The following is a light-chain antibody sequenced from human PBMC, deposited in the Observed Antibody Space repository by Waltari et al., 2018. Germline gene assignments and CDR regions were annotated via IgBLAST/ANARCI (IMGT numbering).Light chain of an antibody. CDR3: QQYYSTPGT. J-gene: IGKJ1*01. CDR2: GAS. CDR1: SGISNS. Sequence: CWAKSGISNSVAWYQRKPWKPWKVLVYGASRLESGVPSMFSGSGSGTDYNLTIRSLQTEDFAIYYCQQYYSTPGTFGQGTKVEIK. V-gene: IGKV1-NL1*01.